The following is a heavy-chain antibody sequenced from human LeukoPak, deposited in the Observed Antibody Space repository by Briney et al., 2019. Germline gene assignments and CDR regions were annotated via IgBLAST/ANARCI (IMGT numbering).Heavy chain of an antibody. CDR2: MNPNSGNT. D-gene: IGHD4-23*01. Sequence: ASVKVSCKASGGTFSSYAISWVRQAPGQGLEWMGWMNPNSGNTGYAQKFQGRVTMTRNTSISTAYMELSSLRSEDTAVYYCARHFTVVDAFDIWGQGTMVTVSS. J-gene: IGHJ3*02. CDR3: ARHFTVVDAFDI. V-gene: IGHV1-8*02. CDR1: GGTFSSYA.